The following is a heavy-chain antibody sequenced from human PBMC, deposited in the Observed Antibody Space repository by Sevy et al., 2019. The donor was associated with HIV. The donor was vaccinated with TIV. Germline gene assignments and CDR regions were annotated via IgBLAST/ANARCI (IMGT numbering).Heavy chain of an antibody. Sequence: SETLSLTCTVSGGSITSGDYYWSWVRQPAGKGLEWIGRVFTSGNTNYNPSLKGRVTISVDTSKNQFSLKLTSVTAADTAMYYCASTSDYGDYGPFDYWGQGTLVTDSS. V-gene: IGHV4-61*02. CDR2: VFTSGNT. CDR1: GGSITSGDYY. CDR3: ASTSDYGDYGPFDY. J-gene: IGHJ4*02. D-gene: IGHD4-17*01.